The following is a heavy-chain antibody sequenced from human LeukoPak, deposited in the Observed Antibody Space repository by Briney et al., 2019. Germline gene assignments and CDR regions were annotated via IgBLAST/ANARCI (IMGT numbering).Heavy chain of an antibody. CDR3: AGGSLVVVPAANYYYYYMDV. CDR2: IIPIFGTA. V-gene: IGHV1-69*05. CDR1: GGTFSSYA. D-gene: IGHD2-2*01. J-gene: IGHJ6*03. Sequence: SVTVSCKASGGTFSSYAISWVRQAPGQGLEWMGGIIPIFGTANYARKFQGRVTITTDESTSTAYMELSGLRSEDTAVYYCAGGSLVVVPAANYYYYYMDVWGKGTTVTVSS.